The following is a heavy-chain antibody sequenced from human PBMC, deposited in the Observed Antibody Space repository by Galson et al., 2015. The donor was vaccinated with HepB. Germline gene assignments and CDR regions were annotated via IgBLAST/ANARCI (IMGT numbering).Heavy chain of an antibody. Sequence: SLRLSCAASGFTFSSYAMSWVRQAPGKGLEWVSAISGSGGSTYYADSVKGRFTISRDNSKNTLYLQMNSLRAEDTAVYYCAKDVAPDLTAAGTPDYWGQGTLVTVSS. V-gene: IGHV3-23*01. D-gene: IGHD6-13*01. CDR3: AKDVAPDLTAAGTPDY. CDR2: ISGSGGST. J-gene: IGHJ4*02. CDR1: GFTFSSYA.